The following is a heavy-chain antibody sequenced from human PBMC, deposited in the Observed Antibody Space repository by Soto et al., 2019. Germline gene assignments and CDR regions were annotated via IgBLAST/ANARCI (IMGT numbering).Heavy chain of an antibody. CDR1: GGSFSGYY. CDR2: INHSGST. V-gene: IGHV4-34*01. J-gene: IGHJ4*02. CDR3: ARGPRWLLRN. Sequence: SETLSLTCAVYGGSFSGYYWSWIRQPPGKGLDWIGEINHSGSTNYNPSLKSRVTISVDTSKNQFSLKLSSVTAADTAVYYCARGPRWLLRNWGQGTLVTVSS. D-gene: IGHD2-15*01.